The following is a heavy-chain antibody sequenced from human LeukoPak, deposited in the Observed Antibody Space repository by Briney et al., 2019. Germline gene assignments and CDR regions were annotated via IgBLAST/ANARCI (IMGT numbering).Heavy chain of an antibody. V-gene: IGHV3-33*01. CDR3: ARAGYSGYDHPFDY. CDR2: IWHDGSNK. D-gene: IGHD5-12*01. J-gene: IGHJ4*02. CDR1: GFTFSSYG. Sequence: GGSLRLSCAASGFTFSSYGMHWVRQAPGKGLEWVAVIWHDGSNKYYADSVKGRFTISRDNSKNTLYLQMNSLRAEDTAVYYCARAGYSGYDHPFDYWGQGTLVTVSS.